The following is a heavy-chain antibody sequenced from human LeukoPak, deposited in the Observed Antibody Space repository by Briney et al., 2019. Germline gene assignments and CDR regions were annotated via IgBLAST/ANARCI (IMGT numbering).Heavy chain of an antibody. CDR3: ARAGGTIFGVVITASDY. J-gene: IGHJ4*02. Sequence: ASVKVSCKASGYTFTGYYMHWVRQAPGQGLEWMGWINPNSGGTNYAKKFQGRVTMTRDTSISTAYMELSRLRSDDTAVYYCARAGGTIFGVVITASDYWGQGTLVTVSS. CDR1: GYTFTGYY. V-gene: IGHV1-2*02. CDR2: INPNSGGT. D-gene: IGHD3-3*01.